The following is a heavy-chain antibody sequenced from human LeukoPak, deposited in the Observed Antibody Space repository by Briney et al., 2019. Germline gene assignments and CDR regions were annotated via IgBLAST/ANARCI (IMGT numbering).Heavy chain of an antibody. V-gene: IGHV4-39*01. J-gene: IGHJ4*02. CDR1: DGSIRSSSYY. CDR2: IYYTGST. D-gene: IGHD2-21*01. Sequence: SETLSLTCTVSDGSIRSSSYYWSWIRQPPGKGLEWIGSIYYTGSTYYNPSLKSRVTISVDTSNNQFSLKLSSVTAADTAMYYCARQFGGGADPNFDYWGQGTLVTVSS. CDR3: ARQFGGGADPNFDY.